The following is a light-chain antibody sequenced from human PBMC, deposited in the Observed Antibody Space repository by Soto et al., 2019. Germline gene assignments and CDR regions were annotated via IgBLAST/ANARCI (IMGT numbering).Light chain of an antibody. V-gene: IGKV3-11*01. CDR3: QQRINWPIT. CDR2: DAS. CDR1: QSVSTY. Sequence: EIVLTQSPATLSFSPGERATLSCRASQSVSTYLAWYQQKPGQTPRLLIFDASNRATGILARFSGSGSGTDFTLTISSLEPEDFAVYYCQQRINWPITFGQGTRLEIK. J-gene: IGKJ5*01.